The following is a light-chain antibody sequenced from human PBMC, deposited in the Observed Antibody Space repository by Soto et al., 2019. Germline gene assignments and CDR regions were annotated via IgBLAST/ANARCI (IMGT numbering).Light chain of an antibody. J-gene: IGLJ1*01. Sequence: VLTQPASVSGSPGQAITISCTGTSSDVGAYRHVSWHQQYPGKAPKLMIYDVSDRPSGVSYRFSGSKSGNTASLTISGLQAEDEADYYCSAYTTSRSYIFGSGTKSPS. CDR2: DVS. CDR1: SSDVGAYRH. V-gene: IGLV2-14*01. CDR3: SAYTTSRSYI.